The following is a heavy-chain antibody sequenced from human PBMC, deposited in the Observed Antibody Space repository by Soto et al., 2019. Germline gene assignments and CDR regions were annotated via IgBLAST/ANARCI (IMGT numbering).Heavy chain of an antibody. D-gene: IGHD2-15*01. CDR3: ARHLVAGLVPAFDI. CDR1: GGSISSYY. Sequence: QVQLQESGPGLVKPSETLSLTCTVSGGSISSYYGSWIRQPPGKGLEWIGYIYYSGSTNYNPSLKGRVTISVDTSKNQFSLKLSSVTAADTAVYYCARHLVAGLVPAFDIWGQGTMVTVSS. V-gene: IGHV4-59*08. CDR2: IYYSGST. J-gene: IGHJ3*02.